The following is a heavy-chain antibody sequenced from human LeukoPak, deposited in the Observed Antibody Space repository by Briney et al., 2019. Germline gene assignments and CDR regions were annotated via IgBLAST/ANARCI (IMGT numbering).Heavy chain of an antibody. Sequence: SETLSLTYSFSGGSMENSFWSWIRQPPGKGLEWIGYVSDTGITNSNPSLKSRVTFSIDTSKDQFYLKLRSVTAADTALYFCARNRFQIAGAYWFDPWGRGTLVTVSS. CDR1: GGSMENSF. V-gene: IGHV4-59*01. D-gene: IGHD3-16*01. J-gene: IGHJ5*02. CDR2: VSDTGIT. CDR3: ARNRFQIAGAYWFDP.